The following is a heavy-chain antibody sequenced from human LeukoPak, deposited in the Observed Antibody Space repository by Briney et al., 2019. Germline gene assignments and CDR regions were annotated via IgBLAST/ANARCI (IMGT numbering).Heavy chain of an antibody. CDR1: GGSINSGSYY. CDR2: IYTSGST. V-gene: IGHV4-61*09. CDR3: ARETSYYYDNSGYYFDY. Sequence: SETLSLTXTVSGGSINSGSYYWAWIRQPAGKGLEWIGHIYTSGSTNYNPSLKSRVTISVDRSNNQVSLMLTSVTAADTAVYYCARETSYYYDNSGYYFDYWGQGTLVTVSS. D-gene: IGHD3-22*01. J-gene: IGHJ4*02.